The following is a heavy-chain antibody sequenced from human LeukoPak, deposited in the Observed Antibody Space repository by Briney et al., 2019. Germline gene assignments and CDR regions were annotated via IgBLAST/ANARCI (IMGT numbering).Heavy chain of an antibody. V-gene: IGHV4-59*12. Sequence: PSETLSLTCTVSGGSISGYYWSWIRQPPGKGLEWIGYIYHSGSTYYNPSLKSRVTISVDRSKNQFSLKLSSVTAADTAVYYCARDGAGEAAAGLDYWGQGTLVTVSS. CDR3: ARDGAGEAAAGLDY. D-gene: IGHD6-13*01. CDR2: IYHSGST. J-gene: IGHJ4*02. CDR1: GGSISGYY.